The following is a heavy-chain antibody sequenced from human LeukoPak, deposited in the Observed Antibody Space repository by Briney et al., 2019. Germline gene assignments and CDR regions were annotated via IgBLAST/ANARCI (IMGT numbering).Heavy chain of an antibody. J-gene: IGHJ4*02. V-gene: IGHV3-21*01. D-gene: IGHD3-22*01. CDR2: IGGSSSYI. Sequence: GGSLRLSCAASGFTFSSYSVNWVRQAPGKGLEWVSSIGGSSSYIYYADSVKGRFTISRDNARNSLYLQMNSLGAEDTAVYYCAGAAPYYDSSGYYYYFDYWGQGTLVTVSS. CDR1: GFTFSSYS. CDR3: AGAAPYYDSSGYYYYFDY.